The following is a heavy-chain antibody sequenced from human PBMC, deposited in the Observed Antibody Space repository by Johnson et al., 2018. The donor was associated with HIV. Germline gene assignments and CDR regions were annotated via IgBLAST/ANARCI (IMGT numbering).Heavy chain of an antibody. CDR1: GFSFSTYW. J-gene: IGHJ3*02. CDR3: AKGGSINDAFDI. CDR2: INSDGSNT. Sequence: VQLVESGGGLVQPGGSLRLSCAASGFSFSTYWMHWVRQAPGKGLVWVSRINSDGSNTTYADSVKGRFTISRDNSKNTLYLQMNSLRAEDTAVYYCAKGGSINDAFDIWGQGTMVTVSS. V-gene: IGHV3-74*01. D-gene: IGHD2-15*01.